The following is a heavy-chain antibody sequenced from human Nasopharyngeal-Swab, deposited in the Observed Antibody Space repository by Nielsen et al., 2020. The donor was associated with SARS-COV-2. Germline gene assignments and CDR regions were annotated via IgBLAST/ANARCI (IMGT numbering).Heavy chain of an antibody. CDR1: GFTFSSYW. J-gene: IGHJ6*03. CDR2: IKQDGREK. D-gene: IGHD5-12*01. Sequence: GGFLRLPCPPPGFTFSSYWLSWAPQAPGKGREWVANIKQDGREKYYVDSVKGRFTISRDNAKNSLYLQMNSLRAEDTAVYYCARATIVATIFGYYYYYYMDVWGKGTTVTVSS. V-gene: IGHV3-7*01. CDR3: ARATIVATIFGYYYYYYMDV.